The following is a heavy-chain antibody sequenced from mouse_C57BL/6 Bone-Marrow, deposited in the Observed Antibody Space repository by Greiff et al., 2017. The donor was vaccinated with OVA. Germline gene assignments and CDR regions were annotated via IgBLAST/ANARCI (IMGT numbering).Heavy chain of an antibody. J-gene: IGHJ1*03. V-gene: IGHV1-74*01. CDR1: GYTFTSYW. D-gene: IGHD1-1*01. CDR2: IHPSDSDT. CDR3: AIEGTTVVADWYFDV. Sequence: QVQLKQPGAELVKPGASVKVSCKASGYTFTSYWMHWVKQRPGQGLEWIGRIHPSDSDTNYNQKFKGKATLTVDKSSSTAYMQLSSLTSEDSAVFYCAIEGTTVVADWYFDVWGTGTTVTVSS.